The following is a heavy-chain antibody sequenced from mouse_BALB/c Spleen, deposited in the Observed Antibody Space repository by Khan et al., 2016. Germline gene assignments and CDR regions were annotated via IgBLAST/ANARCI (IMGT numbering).Heavy chain of an antibody. CDR2: ISCYNGAT. Sequence: LVKTGASVKISCKATGYSFTGYYMHWVKQSHGKSLEWIGYISCYNGATSYNQKFKVKATFTVDTSSSTVYMQFNSLTSEDSAVYYCVIGEVDYDGRSWFAYWGQGTLVTVSA. D-gene: IGHD2-4*01. CDR1: GYSFTGYY. J-gene: IGHJ3*01. CDR3: VIGEVDYDGRSWFAY. V-gene: IGHV1S34*01.